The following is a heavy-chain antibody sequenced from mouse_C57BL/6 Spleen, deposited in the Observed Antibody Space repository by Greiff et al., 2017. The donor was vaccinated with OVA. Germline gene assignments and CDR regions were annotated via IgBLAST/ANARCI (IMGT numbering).Heavy chain of an antibody. D-gene: IGHD2-3*01. CDR3: VRHEDGYYGAMDY. CDR2: IRSKSNNYAT. V-gene: IGHV10-1*01. CDR1: GFSFNTYA. Sequence: EVQLVESGGGLVQPKGSLKLSCAASGFSFNTYAMNWVRQAPGKGLEWVARIRSKSNNYATYSADSVKDRFTISSDDSESMLYLQMNNMKTEDTAMYYCVRHEDGYYGAMDYWGQGTSVTVSS. J-gene: IGHJ4*01.